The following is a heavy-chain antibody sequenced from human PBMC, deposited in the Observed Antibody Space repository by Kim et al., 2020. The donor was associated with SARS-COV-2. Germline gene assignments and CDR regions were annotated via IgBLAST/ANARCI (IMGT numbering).Heavy chain of an antibody. CDR3: ASSGKLEWLPLVDY. J-gene: IGHJ4*02. Sequence: GGSLRLSCAASGFTFSSYAMHWVRQAPGKGLEWVAVISYDGSNKYYADSVKGRFTISRDNSKNTLYLQMNSLRAEDTAVYYCASSGKLEWLPLVDYWGQGTLVTVSS. CDR2: ISYDGSNK. CDR1: GFTFSSYA. D-gene: IGHD3-3*01. V-gene: IGHV3-30-3*01.